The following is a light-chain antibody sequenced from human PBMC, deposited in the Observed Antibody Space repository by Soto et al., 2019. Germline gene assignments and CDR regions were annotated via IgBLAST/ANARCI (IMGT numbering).Light chain of an antibody. CDR2: GAS. J-gene: IGKJ5*01. V-gene: IGKV3-20*01. Sequence: EIVLTQSPGTLSLSPGERATLSCRASQSVSNNYLAWYQQKPGQAPRLLIYGASSRATGIPDRFSGSGSGTDFTLTISRLEPGDFALYYCQQYGSSPITFGQGTRLEI. CDR1: QSVSNNY. CDR3: QQYGSSPIT.